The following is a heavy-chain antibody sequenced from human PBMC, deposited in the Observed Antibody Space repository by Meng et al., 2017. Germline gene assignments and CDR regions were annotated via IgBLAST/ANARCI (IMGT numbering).Heavy chain of an antibody. J-gene: IGHJ3*02. Sequence: SETLSLTCTVSGGSISSYYWSWIRQPAGKGLEWIGRIYASGSTNYNPSLKSRVTMSVDTSKNQFSLKLSSVTAADTAVYYCARKYSSGWSDGSGAFDIWGQGKKGNVSS. CDR2: IYASGST. CDR3: ARKYSSGWSDGSGAFDI. V-gene: IGHV4-4*07. D-gene: IGHD6-19*01. CDR1: GGSISSYY.